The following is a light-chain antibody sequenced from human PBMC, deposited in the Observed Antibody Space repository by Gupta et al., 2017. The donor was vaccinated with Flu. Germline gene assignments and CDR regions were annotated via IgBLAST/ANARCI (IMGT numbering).Light chain of an antibody. CDR2: GAS. Sequence: EAVMTQSPATLSVSPGESATLSCWASQSVGSYLAWYQQKPGLAPRLLIYGASARATGIPARFSGSGSGTEFTLTISSLQSEDFAVYYCQQYNDWPRTFGQGTXVEIK. CDR3: QQYNDWPRT. V-gene: IGKV3-15*01. J-gene: IGKJ1*01. CDR1: QSVGSY.